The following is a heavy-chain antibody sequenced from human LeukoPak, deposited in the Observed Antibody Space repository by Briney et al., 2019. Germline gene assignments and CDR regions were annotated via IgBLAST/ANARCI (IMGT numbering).Heavy chain of an antibody. D-gene: IGHD5-18*01. V-gene: IGHV4-39*07. CDR2: INYSGIT. CDR1: GGSISSSSYY. J-gene: IGHJ4*02. CDR3: ARAQRDTAIG. Sequence: SETLSLTCTVSGGSISSSSYYWGWIRQPPGKGLEWIGSINYSGITYYNPSLKSRVTISIDTSKNQFSLKLSSVTAADTAVYYCARAQRDTAIGWGQGTLVTVSS.